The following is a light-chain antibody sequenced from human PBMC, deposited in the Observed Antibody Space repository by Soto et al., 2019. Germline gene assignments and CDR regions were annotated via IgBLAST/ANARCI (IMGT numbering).Light chain of an antibody. CDR3: QQSFGAPRT. Sequence: IHLTQSPSSLSASLGDRVTVTCRASQSISTYLNWFQQRPGKAPKLLIYGAYTLQDGVPSRFSGSGSETEFTLTISSLQPEDFATYYCQQSFGAPRTFGQGTKVDIK. J-gene: IGKJ1*01. CDR2: GAY. V-gene: IGKV1-39*01. CDR1: QSISTY.